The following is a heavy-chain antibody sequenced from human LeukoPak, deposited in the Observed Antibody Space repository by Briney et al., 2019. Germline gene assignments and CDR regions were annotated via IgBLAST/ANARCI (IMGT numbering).Heavy chain of an antibody. CDR1: GFTFSSYG. CDR2: IWYDGSNK. D-gene: IGHD1-26*01. J-gene: IGHJ4*02. CDR3: ARAARSYSAPDY. Sequence: GRSLRLSCAASGFTFSSYGMHWVRQAPGKGLEWVAVIWYDGSNKYYADSMKGRFTISRDNSKNTLYLQMNSLRAEDTAVYYCARAARSYSAPDYWGQGTLVTVSS. V-gene: IGHV3-33*01.